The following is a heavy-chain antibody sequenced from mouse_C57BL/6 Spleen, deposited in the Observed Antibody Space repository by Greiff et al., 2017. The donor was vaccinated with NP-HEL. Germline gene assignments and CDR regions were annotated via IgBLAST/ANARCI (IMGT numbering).Heavy chain of an antibody. D-gene: IGHD2-4*01. CDR1: GFTFSSYG. CDR2: ISSGGSYT. CDR3: ARPNTSSYDYDGRFAY. J-gene: IGHJ3*01. V-gene: IGHV5-6*01. Sequence: EVQLVESGGDLVKPGGSLKLSCAASGFTFSSYGMSWVRQTPDKRLEWVATISSGGSYTYYPDSVKGRFTISRDNAKNTLYLQMSSLKSEDTAMYYCARPNTSSYDYDGRFAYWGQGTLVTVSA.